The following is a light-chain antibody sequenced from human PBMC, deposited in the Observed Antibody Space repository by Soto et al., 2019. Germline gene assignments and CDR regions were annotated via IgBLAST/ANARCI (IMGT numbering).Light chain of an antibody. Sequence: QSALTQPASVSGSPGQSITISCTGTSSDVGGYNYVSWYQQHPGKAPKLMIFDVTYRPSGVSNRFSGSKSGNTASLTISGLQPEDEADYYCSSYTSSSTLAVFGGGTKVTVL. J-gene: IGLJ2*01. CDR2: DVT. CDR3: SSYTSSSTLAV. V-gene: IGLV2-14*01. CDR1: SSDVGGYNY.